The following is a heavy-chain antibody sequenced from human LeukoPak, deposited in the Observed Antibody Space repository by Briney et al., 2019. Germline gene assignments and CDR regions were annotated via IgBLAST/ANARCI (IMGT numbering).Heavy chain of an antibody. Sequence: PGGSLRLSCAASGFTFSSYGMHWVRQAPGRGLEWVAFIRYDGSNKYYADSVKGRFTISRDNSKNTLYLQMNSLRAEDTAVYYCARDEYNTNSFDYWGQGTLVTVSS. CDR2: IRYDGSNK. V-gene: IGHV3-30*02. D-gene: IGHD1-1*01. CDR1: GFTFSSYG. CDR3: ARDEYNTNSFDY. J-gene: IGHJ4*02.